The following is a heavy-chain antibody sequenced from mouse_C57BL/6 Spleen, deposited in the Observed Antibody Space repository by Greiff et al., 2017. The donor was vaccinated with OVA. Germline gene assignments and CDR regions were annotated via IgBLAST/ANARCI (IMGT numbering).Heavy chain of an antibody. CDR2: IRNTANGYTT. CDR3: ARYYYGGVMDY. D-gene: IGHD1-1*01. V-gene: IGHV7-3*01. CDR1: GFTFTDYY. Sequence: EVKLVESGGGLVQPGGSLSLSCAASGFTFTDYYMSWVRQPPGKALEWLGFIRNTANGYTTEYSASVKGRFTISRDTYQSILYLQMNALRAEDSATYYCARYYYGGVMDYWGQGTSVTVSS. J-gene: IGHJ4*01.